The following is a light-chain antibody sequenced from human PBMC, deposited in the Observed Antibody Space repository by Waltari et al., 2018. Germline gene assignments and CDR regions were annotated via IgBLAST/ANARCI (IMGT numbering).Light chain of an antibody. CDR2: WAS. CDR1: PSVLYSSNNKNF. V-gene: IGKV4-1*01. J-gene: IGKJ4*01. Sequence: DIVMTQSPDSLAVSLGESATINSKSIPSVLYSSNNKNFLAWYQQKPGQPPKLLIHWASIRESGVPDRFGGSGSGADFTLTISSLQAEDVAVYYCQQYYSFPLTFGGGTKVEIK. CDR3: QQYYSFPLT.